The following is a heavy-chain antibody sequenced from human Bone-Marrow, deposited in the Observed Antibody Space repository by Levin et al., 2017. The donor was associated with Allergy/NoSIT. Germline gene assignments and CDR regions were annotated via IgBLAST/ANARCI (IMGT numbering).Heavy chain of an antibody. CDR1: GGTFSGYA. V-gene: IGHV1-69*06. CDR2: IIPIVGTA. D-gene: IGHD6-19*01. Sequence: SVKVSCEASGGTFSGYAISWVRQAPGQGLEWMGGIIPIVGTAKYAQSFQGRVSITADKSTSTAYMELSSLRSEDTAVYYCARVHSSGWDAWGQGTLVTVSS. CDR3: ARVHSSGWDA. J-gene: IGHJ4*02.